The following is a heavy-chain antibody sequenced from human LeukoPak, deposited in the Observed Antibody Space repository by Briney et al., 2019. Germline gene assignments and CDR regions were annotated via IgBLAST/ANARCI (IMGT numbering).Heavy chain of an antibody. CDR3: ARRRDGYNPFDY. D-gene: IGHD5-24*01. Sequence: ASVKVSCKASGYSFTAYYMHWVRQAPGQGLEWMGWINPNSGGTNYAQKFQGRVTMTRDTSISTAYMELSRLRSDDTAVYYCARRRDGYNPFDYWGQGTLVTVSS. J-gene: IGHJ4*02. CDR2: INPNSGGT. CDR1: GYSFTAYY. V-gene: IGHV1-2*02.